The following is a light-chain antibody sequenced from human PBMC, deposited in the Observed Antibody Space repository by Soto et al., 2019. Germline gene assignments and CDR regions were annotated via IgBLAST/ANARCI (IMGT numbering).Light chain of an antibody. V-gene: IGKV1-39*01. J-gene: IGKJ1*01. CDR2: AAS. CDR1: QSISTY. CDR3: HQTYANPWT. Sequence: DTQMTQSPSSLSASVGDRVSITCRASQSISTYLNWYQQKPGMAPKVLIYAASRLQSGVPSRFSGSGSGTDFTLTFSSLQPEDFATYYCHQTYANPWTFGQGTKVDIK.